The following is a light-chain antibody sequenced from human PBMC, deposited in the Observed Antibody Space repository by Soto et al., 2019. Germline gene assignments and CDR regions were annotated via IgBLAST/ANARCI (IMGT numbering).Light chain of an antibody. V-gene: IGKV3-20*01. J-gene: IGKJ1*01. CDR1: QSVSSNY. Sequence: EIVMTQSPATLSVSPGERATLSCRASQSVSSNYLAWYQQKPGQAPRLLIYGASTRATGIPDRFSGSGSGTDFTLTISSLEFGDSAVYYCQQYGSSPTWTFGQGTKVDIK. CDR3: QQYGSSPTWT. CDR2: GAS.